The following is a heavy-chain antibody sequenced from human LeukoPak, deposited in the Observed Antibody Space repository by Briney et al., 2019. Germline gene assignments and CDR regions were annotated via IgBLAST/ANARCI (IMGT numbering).Heavy chain of an antibody. CDR1: GGSISSYY. V-gene: IGHV4-59*01. D-gene: IGHD6-13*01. Sequence: SETLSLTCTVSGGSISSYYWSWIRQPPGKGLEWIGYIYYSGSTNYNPSLKSRVTISVDTSKNQLSLKLSSVTAADTAVYYCARDNRASSSWADYFDYWGQGTLVTVSS. J-gene: IGHJ4*02. CDR2: IYYSGST. CDR3: ARDNRASSSWADYFDY.